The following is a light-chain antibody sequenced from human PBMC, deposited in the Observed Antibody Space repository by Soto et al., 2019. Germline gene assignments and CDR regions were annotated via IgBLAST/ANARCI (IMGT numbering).Light chain of an antibody. CDR3: CSYAGTYTLV. CDR2: DVT. Sequence: QSALTQPRSVSGSPGQSVTISCTGTSSDVGGYNYVSWYQQQHPGKAPKLMIYDVTKRPSGVPDRFSGSKSGNTASLTISGLQAEDEADYYCCSYAGTYTLVFGGGTKVTVL. V-gene: IGLV2-11*01. CDR1: SSDVGGYNY. J-gene: IGLJ3*02.